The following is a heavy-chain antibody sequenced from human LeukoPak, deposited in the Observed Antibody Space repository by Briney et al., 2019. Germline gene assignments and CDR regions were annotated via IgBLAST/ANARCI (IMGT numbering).Heavy chain of an antibody. CDR2: ISDSGHVT. V-gene: IGHV3-23*01. J-gene: IGHJ4*02. Sequence: GGSLRLSCAASRRTFINYAMSWVRQAPGTGLEWVSTISDSGHVTYYADSVKGRFTISRDNSKNTLYLQMNSLRGDDTAVYYCAKDVRGGDATIEPIDYWGQGTLVTVSS. CDR1: RRTFINYA. CDR3: AKDVRGGDATIEPIDY. D-gene: IGHD3-10*02.